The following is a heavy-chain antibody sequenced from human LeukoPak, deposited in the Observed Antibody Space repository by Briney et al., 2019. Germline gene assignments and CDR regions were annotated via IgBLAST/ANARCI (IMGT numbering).Heavy chain of an antibody. Sequence: PGGSLRLSCVASGVTLSNYAMSWARQAPGKGLEWVSGISSSGSGGSTYYADSVKGRFTISRDNSKNTLYLQMNSLRAEDTAVYYCAKAGYGSGSYPFPRYGMDVWGQGTTVTVSS. CDR1: GVTLSNYA. V-gene: IGHV3-23*01. D-gene: IGHD3-10*01. CDR3: AKAGYGSGSYPFPRYGMDV. J-gene: IGHJ6*02. CDR2: ISSSGSGGST.